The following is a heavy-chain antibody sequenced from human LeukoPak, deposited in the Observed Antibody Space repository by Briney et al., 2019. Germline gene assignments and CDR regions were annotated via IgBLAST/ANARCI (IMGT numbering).Heavy chain of an antibody. Sequence: ASVKVSRKASGYTFKNYDINWVRQATGQGLEWMGWMNPNSGNTGFAQKFQDGVSMTRDTSINTAYMELTSLRSGDTAVYYCARATPGGLHGYSFDYWGQGTVVTVYS. CDR1: GYTFKNYD. CDR3: ARATPGGLHGYSFDY. D-gene: IGHD5-24*01. CDR2: MNPNSGNT. J-gene: IGHJ4*02. V-gene: IGHV1-8*02.